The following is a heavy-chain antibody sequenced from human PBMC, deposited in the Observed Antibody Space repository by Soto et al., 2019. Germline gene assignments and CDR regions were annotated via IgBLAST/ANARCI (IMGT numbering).Heavy chain of an antibody. J-gene: IGHJ6*02. D-gene: IGHD2-15*01. CDR3: ARPGSHREQQGIYGMDV. CDR1: GFTFSSYW. CDR2: INSDGSST. Sequence: GGSLRLSCAASGFTFSSYWMHWVRQAPGKGLVWVSRINSDGSSTSYADSVKGRFTISRDNAKNTLYLQMNSLRAEDTAVYYCARPGSHREQQGIYGMDVWGQGTTVTVSS. V-gene: IGHV3-74*01.